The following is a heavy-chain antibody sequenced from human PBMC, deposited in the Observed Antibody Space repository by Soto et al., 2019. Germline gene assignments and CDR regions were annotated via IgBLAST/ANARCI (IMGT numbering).Heavy chain of an antibody. CDR3: AKGVAARPDYYYMDV. D-gene: IGHD6-6*01. CDR2: ISGSGGSI. CDR1: GFTFSSYA. Sequence: GGSLRLSCAASGFTFSSYAMSWVRQAPGKGLEWVSGISGSGGSIDYADSVKGRFTISRDNAKNSLYLQTNSLRAEDTALYYCAKGVAARPDYYYMDVWGKGTTVTVSS. V-gene: IGHV3-23*01. J-gene: IGHJ6*03.